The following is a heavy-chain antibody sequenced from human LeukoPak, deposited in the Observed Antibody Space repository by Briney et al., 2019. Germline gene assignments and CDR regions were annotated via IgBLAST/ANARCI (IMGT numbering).Heavy chain of an antibody. CDR2: ISVDGSYK. CDR3: AKQYSSGWPFDS. J-gene: IGHJ4*02. CDR1: GFTFSSYA. D-gene: IGHD6-19*01. V-gene: IGHV3-30*18. Sequence: GGSLRLSCAASGFTFSSYAMSWVRQAPGKGLEWVAVISVDGSYKFYADSVKGRLTISRDNSKNTLYLQMNSLRAEDTAVYYCAKQYSSGWPFDSWGQGTLVTVSS.